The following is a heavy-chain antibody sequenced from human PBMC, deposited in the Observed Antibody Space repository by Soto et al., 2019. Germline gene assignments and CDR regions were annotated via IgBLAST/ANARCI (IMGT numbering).Heavy chain of an antibody. Sequence: ASVKVSCKASGYTYTSYAMHWVRQAPGQRLEWMGWINAGNGNTKYSQKFQGRVTITRDTSASTAYMELSSLRSEDTAVYYCASSQNGSGSYYYYYYMDVWGKGTTVTVSS. D-gene: IGHD3-10*01. CDR2: INAGNGNT. V-gene: IGHV1-3*01. J-gene: IGHJ6*03. CDR1: GYTYTSYA. CDR3: ASSQNGSGSYYYYYYMDV.